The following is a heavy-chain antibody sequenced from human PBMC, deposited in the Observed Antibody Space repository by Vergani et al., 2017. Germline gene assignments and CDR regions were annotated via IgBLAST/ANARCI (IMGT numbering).Heavy chain of an antibody. J-gene: IGHJ5*02. CDR2: ISWNSNSI. CDR1: GFTSAGYA. CDR3: AKDLGTSSAGGWFDP. D-gene: IGHD6-6*01. Sequence: EVQLEESGGGLVLPGRSLRLSCVASGFTSAGYAMHWVRQAPGKGLEWVSGISWNSNSISYADSVKGRFTISRDNAKNSLYLQMNSLRAEDTALYYCAKDLGTSSAGGWFDPWGQGTLVTVSS. V-gene: IGHV3-9*02.